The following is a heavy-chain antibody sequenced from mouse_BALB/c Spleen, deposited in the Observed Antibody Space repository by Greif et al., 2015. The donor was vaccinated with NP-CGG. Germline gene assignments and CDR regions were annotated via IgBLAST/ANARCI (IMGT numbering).Heavy chain of an antibody. D-gene: IGHD1-1*01. V-gene: IGHV5-15*02. CDR2: ISNLAYSI. CDR3: ARDYYGSRYWYFDV. CDR1: GFTFSDYG. J-gene: IGHJ1*01. Sequence: DVMLVESGGGLVQPGGSRKLSCAASGFTFSDYGMARVRQAPGKGPEWVAFISNLAYSIYYADTVTGRFTISRENAKNPLYLEMSSLRSEDTAMYYCARDYYGSRYWYFDVWGAGTTVTVSS.